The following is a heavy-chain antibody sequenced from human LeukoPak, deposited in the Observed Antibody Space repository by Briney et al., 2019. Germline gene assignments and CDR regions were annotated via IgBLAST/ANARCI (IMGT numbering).Heavy chain of an antibody. CDR2: ISAYNGNT. J-gene: IGHJ6*03. Sequence: GASVKVSCKASGYTFTSYGISWVRQAPGQGLEWMGWISAYNGNTNYAQKLQGRVTMTTDTSTSTAYMELRSLRSDDTAVYYCARCGYYDSSGYYYYYYYMDVWGKGTTVTVSS. CDR3: ARCGYYDSSGYYYYYYYMDV. D-gene: IGHD3-22*01. CDR1: GYTFTSYG. V-gene: IGHV1-18*01.